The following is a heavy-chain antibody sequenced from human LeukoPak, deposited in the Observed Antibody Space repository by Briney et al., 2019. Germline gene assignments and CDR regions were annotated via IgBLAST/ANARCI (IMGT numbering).Heavy chain of an antibody. D-gene: IGHD3-16*01. Sequence: GGSLRLSCAASGFTFSSYAMSWVRQAPGKGLEWVSAISGSGGSTYYADSVKGRFTISRDNSKNTLYLQMNSLRAEDTAVYYCAKVPSGGYSYYYFDYWGQGTLVTVSS. CDR1: GFTFSSYA. CDR2: ISGSGGST. J-gene: IGHJ4*02. V-gene: IGHV3-23*01. CDR3: AKVPSGGYSYYYFDY.